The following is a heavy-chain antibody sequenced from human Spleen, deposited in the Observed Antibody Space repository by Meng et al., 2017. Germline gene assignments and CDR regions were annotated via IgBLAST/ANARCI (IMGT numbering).Heavy chain of an antibody. CDR2: ISGNGDVT. J-gene: IGHJ4*02. Sequence: GGSLRLSCAVSGFTFSTYAMSWVRQAPTKGLEWVSAISGNGDVTYYSDSVKGRVTISRDNSKTPLYLQMNSLRAEDTAVYYCARAPSRSGYYFLFDYWGQGTLVTVSS. V-gene: IGHV3-23*01. CDR1: GFTFSTYA. D-gene: IGHD3-22*01. CDR3: ARAPSRSGYYFLFDY.